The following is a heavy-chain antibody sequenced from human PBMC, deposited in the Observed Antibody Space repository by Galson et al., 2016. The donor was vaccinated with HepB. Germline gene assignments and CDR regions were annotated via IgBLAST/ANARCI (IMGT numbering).Heavy chain of an antibody. J-gene: IGHJ6*02. Sequence: SLRLSCAASGFTFSTYGMHWVRQAPGKGLEWVAVILYDGSNRKYADSVKGRFTISRDTSKNTLYLQMNSLTAEDTAGYFCAKDGYRGSYRDYYGMDVWGRGTQVTVSS. CDR1: GFTFSTYG. CDR3: AKDGYRGSYRDYYGMDV. D-gene: IGHD1-26*01. CDR2: ILYDGSNR. V-gene: IGHV3-30*18.